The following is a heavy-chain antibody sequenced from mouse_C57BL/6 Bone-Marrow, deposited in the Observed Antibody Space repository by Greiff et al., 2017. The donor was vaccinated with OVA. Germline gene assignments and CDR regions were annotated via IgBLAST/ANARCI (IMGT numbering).Heavy chain of an antibody. CDR2: INPYNGGT. CDR1: GYTFTSYW. J-gene: IGHJ2*01. Sequence: VQLQQPGAELVKPGASVKLSCKASGYTFTSYWMHWVKQSHGKSLEWIGVINPYNGGTSYNQKFKGKATLTVDKSSSTAYMELNSLTSEDSAVYYCARGGDYWGQGTTLTVSS. CDR3: ARGGDY. V-gene: IGHV1-19*01.